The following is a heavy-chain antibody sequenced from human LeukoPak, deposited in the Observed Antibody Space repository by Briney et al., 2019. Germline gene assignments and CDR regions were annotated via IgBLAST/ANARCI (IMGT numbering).Heavy chain of an antibody. CDR1: GYTFTGYY. CDR2: MNPNSGNT. Sequence: ASVKVSCKASGYTFTGYYMHWVRQAPGQGLEWMGWMNPNSGNTGYAQKFQGRVTFTRNTSISTAYMDLSSLRSEDTAVYYCARAIPPPHCTTITCFKPFDYWGQGTLVTVSS. V-gene: IGHV1-8*03. CDR3: ARAIPPPHCTTITCFKPFDY. J-gene: IGHJ4*02. D-gene: IGHD2-2*01.